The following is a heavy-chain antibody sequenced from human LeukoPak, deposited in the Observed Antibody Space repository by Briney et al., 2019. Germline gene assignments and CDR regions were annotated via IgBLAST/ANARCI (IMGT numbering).Heavy chain of an antibody. CDR2: IYYSGST. J-gene: IGHJ5*02. V-gene: IGHV4-59*11. CDR3: ARVLVAARQNWFDP. D-gene: IGHD6-6*01. CDR1: GGSISSHY. Sequence: PSETLSLTCTVSGGSISSHYWSWIRQPPGKGLEWIGYIYYSGSTNYNPSLKSRVTISVDTSKNQFSLKLSSLTAADTAVYYCARVLVAARQNWFDPWGQGTLVTVSS.